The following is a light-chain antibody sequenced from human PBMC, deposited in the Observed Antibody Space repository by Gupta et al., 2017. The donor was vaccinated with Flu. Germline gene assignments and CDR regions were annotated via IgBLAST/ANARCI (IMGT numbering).Light chain of an antibody. Sequence: ERATLSCRASQRMSDTYLAWYQQRPGQTPRLLIYSASKRATGISDRFSGSWSGTDFTLTINRLEPEDFAVYYCQQYGDSPWTFGQGTKVEIK. CDR3: QQYGDSPWT. V-gene: IGKV3-20*01. CDR1: QRMSDTY. CDR2: SAS. J-gene: IGKJ1*01.